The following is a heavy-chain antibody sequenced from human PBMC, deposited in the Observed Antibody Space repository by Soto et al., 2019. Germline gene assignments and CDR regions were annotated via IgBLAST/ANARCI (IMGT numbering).Heavy chain of an antibody. CDR3: AKGGSSTTPGGYYFYAMHV. CDR1: GFSFSSYA. V-gene: IGHV3-23*01. D-gene: IGHD2-2*01. Sequence: GGSLRLSCAVSGFSFSSYAMSWVRQAPGKGLEWVAAISGSGGSTYYADSVKGRFTIARDNSKNTLYLQINSLRAEDTAVFYCAKGGSSTTPGGYYFYAMHVWGQGTTVTVSS. CDR2: ISGSGGST. J-gene: IGHJ6*02.